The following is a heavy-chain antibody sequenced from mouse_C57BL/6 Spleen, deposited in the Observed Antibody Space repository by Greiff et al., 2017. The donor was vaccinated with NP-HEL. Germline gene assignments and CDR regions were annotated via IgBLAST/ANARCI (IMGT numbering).Heavy chain of an antibody. V-gene: IGHV2-5*01. J-gene: IGHJ4*01. CDR3: AKIGLRHDYYAMDY. D-gene: IGHD2-2*01. Sequence: VQLQESGPGLVQPSQSLSITCTVSGFSLTSYGVHWVRQSPGKGLEWLGVIWRGGSTDYNAAFMSRLSITKDNSKSQVFFKMNSLQADDTAIYYCAKIGLRHDYYAMDYWGQGTSVTVSS. CDR1: GFSLTSYG. CDR2: IWRGGST.